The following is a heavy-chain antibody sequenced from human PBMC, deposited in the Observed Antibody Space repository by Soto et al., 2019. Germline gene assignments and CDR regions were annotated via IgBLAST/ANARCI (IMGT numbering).Heavy chain of an antibody. J-gene: IGHJ5*02. CDR1: GYSFTSYW. CDR3: ARRGAPGIAAAAGFVP. D-gene: IGHD6-13*01. V-gene: IGHV5-51*01. Sequence: LGESLKISCKGSGYSFTSYWIGWVRQMPGKGLEWMGIIYPGDSDTRYSPSFQGQVTISADKSISTAYLQWSSLKASDTAMYYCARRGAPGIAAAAGFVPWGQGTLVTVS. CDR2: IYPGDSDT.